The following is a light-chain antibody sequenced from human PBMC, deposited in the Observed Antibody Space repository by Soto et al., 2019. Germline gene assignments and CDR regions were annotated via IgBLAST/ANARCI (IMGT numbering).Light chain of an antibody. V-gene: IGLV2-11*01. CDR1: SSDIGGYNY. J-gene: IGLJ2*01. CDR3: CSYAGSYTVV. CDR2: DVS. Sequence: QSVLTQPRSVSGSPGQSVTISCTGTSSDIGGYNYVSWYQQHPGKVPKLMIYDVSKRPSGVPDRFSGSKSGNTASLTISGLQAEDDADYYCCSYAGSYTVVFGGGTQLTVL.